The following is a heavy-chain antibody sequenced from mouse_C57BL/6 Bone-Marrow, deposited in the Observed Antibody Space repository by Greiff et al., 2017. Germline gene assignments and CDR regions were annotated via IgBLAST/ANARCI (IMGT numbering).Heavy chain of an antibody. V-gene: IGHV1-81*01. CDR3: ARNGITTEGDF. CDR1: GYTFTSYG. J-gene: IGHJ2*01. Sequence: QVHVKQSGAELARPGASVKLSCKASGYTFTSYGISWVKQTTGQSLEWIGDIYPRSGYTYYNEKFKGKATLTTDKASSTGYLELRSLTSEDSAVYFCARNGITTEGDFWGTGTTLTVSS. CDR2: IYPRSGYT. D-gene: IGHD1-1*01.